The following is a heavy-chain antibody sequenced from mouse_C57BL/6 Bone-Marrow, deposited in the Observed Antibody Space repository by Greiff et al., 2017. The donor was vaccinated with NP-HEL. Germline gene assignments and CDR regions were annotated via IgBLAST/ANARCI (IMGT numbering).Heavy chain of an antibody. D-gene: IGHD2-4*01. J-gene: IGHJ2*01. CDR1: GYTFTSYG. CDR2: IYPRSGNT. CDR3: GRDDYDNFFDY. Sequence: VKLQESGAELARPGASVKLSCKASGYTFTSYGISWVKQRTGQGLEWIGEIYPRSGNTYYNEKFKGKATLTADKSSSTAYMELRSLTSEDSAVYFCGRDDYDNFFDYWGQGTTLTVSS. V-gene: IGHV1-81*01.